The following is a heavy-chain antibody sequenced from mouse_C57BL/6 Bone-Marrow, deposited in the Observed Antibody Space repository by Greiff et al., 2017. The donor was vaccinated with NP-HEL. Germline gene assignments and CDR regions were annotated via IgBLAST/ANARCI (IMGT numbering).Heavy chain of an antibody. J-gene: IGHJ3*01. CDR1: GYTFTSYT. D-gene: IGHD4-1*01. V-gene: IGHV1-4*01. CDR2: INPSSGYT. CDR3: AREGNWVFAY. Sequence: VQLQQSGAELARPGASVKMSCKASGYTFTSYTMHWVKQRPGQGLEWIGYINPSSGYTKYNQKFKGKATLTADTSSSTAYMQLSSLTSEDSAVYYCAREGNWVFAYWGQGTLVTVSA.